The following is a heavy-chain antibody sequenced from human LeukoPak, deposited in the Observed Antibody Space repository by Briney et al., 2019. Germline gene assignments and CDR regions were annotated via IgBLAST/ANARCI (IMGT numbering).Heavy chain of an antibody. CDR1: GYTFTNCI. J-gene: IGHJ6*02. CDR2: ITAGNGDT. Sequence: GASVKVSCKASGYTFTNCIIHWVRQAPGQRLEWMGWITAGNGDTEYSHKFQGRVTSTRDTSASTAYMDLSSLRFEDTAVYYCARVVTRLREGAYQYDLDVWGQGTTVTVSS. V-gene: IGHV1-3*01. D-gene: IGHD3-16*01. CDR3: ARVVTRLREGAYQYDLDV.